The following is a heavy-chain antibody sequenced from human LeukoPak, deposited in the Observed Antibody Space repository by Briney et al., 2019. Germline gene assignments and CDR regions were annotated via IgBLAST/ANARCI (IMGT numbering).Heavy chain of an antibody. Sequence: GGPLKISCEGSGYSFTTYWIGWVRQMPGKGLEWMGIIYPGDSDTRYRPSFQGQVTISADKSISTAYLQWSSLKASDTAMYYSALGMYRSGWRFDYWGQGTLVTVSS. CDR2: IYPGDSDT. CDR3: ALGMYRSGWRFDY. V-gene: IGHV5-51*01. D-gene: IGHD6-19*01. J-gene: IGHJ4*02. CDR1: GYSFTTYW.